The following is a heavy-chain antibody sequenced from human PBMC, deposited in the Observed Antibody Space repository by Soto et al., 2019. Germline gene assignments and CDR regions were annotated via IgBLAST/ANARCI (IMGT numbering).Heavy chain of an antibody. CDR2: IWHDGGNK. Sequence: PGGSLRLSCAASGFTFSSYGMHWVGQAPGKGLEWVAFIWHDGGNKFYAESVRGRFTISRDNSKNTLYLQMTSLSAEDTAMYYCARDGDVNTGFGKDYWGQGTLDTVSS. J-gene: IGHJ4*02. CDR3: ARDGDVNTGFGKDY. V-gene: IGHV3-33*01. CDR1: GFTFSSYG. D-gene: IGHD3-16*01.